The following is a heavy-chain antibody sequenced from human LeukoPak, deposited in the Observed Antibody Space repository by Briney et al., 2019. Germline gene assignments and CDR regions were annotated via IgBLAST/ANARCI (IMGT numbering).Heavy chain of an antibody. CDR3: ASSITMVRGVIRYYGMDV. V-gene: IGHV4-34*01. CDR2: INHSGST. CDR1: GGSFSGYY. Sequence: SETLSLTCAVYGGSFSGYYWSWIRQPPGKGLEWIGEINHSGSTNYNPSLKSRVTISVDTSKNQFSLKLSSVTAADTAVYYCASSITMVRGVIRYYGMDVWGKGTTVTVSS. D-gene: IGHD3-10*01. J-gene: IGHJ6*04.